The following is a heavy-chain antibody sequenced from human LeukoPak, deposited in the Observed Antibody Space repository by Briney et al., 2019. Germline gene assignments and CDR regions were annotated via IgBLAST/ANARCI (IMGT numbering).Heavy chain of an antibody. CDR1: GYTFTNFG. Sequence: ASVKVSCKVDGYTFTNFGITWVRQAPGQGLEWMGWISGYNGKTLYAQKFQGRVTMITDTSTSTAYMEVRSLRSDDTAMYYCARHDGGWYRSDYWGQGTLVTVSS. V-gene: IGHV1-18*01. CDR3: ARHDGGWYRSDY. J-gene: IGHJ4*02. D-gene: IGHD6-19*01. CDR2: ISGYNGKT.